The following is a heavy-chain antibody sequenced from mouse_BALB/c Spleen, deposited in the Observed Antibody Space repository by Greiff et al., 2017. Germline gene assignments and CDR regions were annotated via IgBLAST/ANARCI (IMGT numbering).Heavy chain of an antibody. CDR3: ARPYGFEDYFDY. V-gene: IGHV5-9-1*01. J-gene: IGHJ2*01. D-gene: IGHD1-2*01. CDR2: ISSGGSYT. Sequence: EVMLVESGGGLVKPGGSLKLSCAASGFTFSSYAMSWVRQTPEKRLEWVATISSGGSYTYYPDSVKGRFTISRDNAKNTLYLQMSSLRSEDTAMYYCARPYGFEDYFDYWGQGTTLTVSS. CDR1: GFTFSSYA.